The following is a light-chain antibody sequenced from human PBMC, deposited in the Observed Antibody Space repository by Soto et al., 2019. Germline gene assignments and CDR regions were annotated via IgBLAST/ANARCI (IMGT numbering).Light chain of an antibody. V-gene: IGKV1-6*01. J-gene: IGKJ3*01. CDR1: QGIRND. CDR2: GAS. CDR3: LQDYNYPHT. Sequence: AIQMTQSPSSLSASVGDRVTITCRASQGIRNDLGWYQQKPGKAPQVVIYGASTLQSGDTSRFSASRPGTDFTLTISSQQPEDFATYYCLQDYNYPHTLGTGTKVDIK.